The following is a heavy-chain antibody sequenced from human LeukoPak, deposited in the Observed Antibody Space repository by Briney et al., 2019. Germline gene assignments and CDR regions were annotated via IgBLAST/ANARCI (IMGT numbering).Heavy chain of an antibody. D-gene: IGHD6-6*01. V-gene: IGHV4-59*08. Sequence: SETLTLTCTVSGDSINNYYWSWIRQPPGKGLEWIGYIYYSGSTNYNPSLKSRVTISVDTSKNQFSLNLSSVTAADTAVYYCARHDPRGEPARLGFFDYWGQGTLVTVSS. CDR2: IYYSGST. CDR1: GDSINNYY. J-gene: IGHJ4*02. CDR3: ARHDPRGEPARLGFFDY.